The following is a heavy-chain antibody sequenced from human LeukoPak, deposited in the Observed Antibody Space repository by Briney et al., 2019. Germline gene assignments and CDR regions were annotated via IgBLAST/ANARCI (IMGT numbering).Heavy chain of an antibody. Sequence: PSGTLSLTCAVSGGSISSSNWWSWVRPPPGKGLEWIGEIYHSGSTSYNPSLKSRVTISVDKSKNQFSLKLSSVTAADTAVYYCARDLDIVVVTGIDPWGQGTLDTVSS. CDR1: GGSISSSNW. CDR2: IYHSGST. V-gene: IGHV4-4*02. D-gene: IGHD2-21*02. CDR3: ARDLDIVVVTGIDP. J-gene: IGHJ5*02.